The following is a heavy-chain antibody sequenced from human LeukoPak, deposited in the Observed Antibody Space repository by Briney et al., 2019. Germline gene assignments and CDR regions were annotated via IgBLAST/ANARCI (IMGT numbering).Heavy chain of an antibody. V-gene: IGHV3-66*02. CDR2: IYSGGST. CDR3: AGTAAGTRWFDP. D-gene: IGHD6-13*01. J-gene: IGHJ5*02. Sequence: GGSLRLSCAASGFTVSSNYMSRVRQAPGKGLEWVSVIYSGGSTYYADSVKGRFTISRDNSKNTLYLQMNSLRAENTAVYYCAGTAAGTRWFDPWGQGTLVTVSS. CDR1: GFTVSSNY.